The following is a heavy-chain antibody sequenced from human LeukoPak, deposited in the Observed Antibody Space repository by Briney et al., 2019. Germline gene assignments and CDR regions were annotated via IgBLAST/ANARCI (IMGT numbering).Heavy chain of an antibody. J-gene: IGHJ4*02. D-gene: IGHD3-9*01. CDR2: ISGSGGST. CDR3: AKGTHYDILTGYDY. CDR1: GFTFSSYA. V-gene: IGHV3-23*01. Sequence: GGSLRLSCAASGFTFSSYAMSWIRQAPGKGLEWVSAISGSGGSTYYADSVKGRFTISRDNSKNTLYLQMNSLRAEDTAVYYCAKGTHYDILTGYDYWGQGTLVTVSS.